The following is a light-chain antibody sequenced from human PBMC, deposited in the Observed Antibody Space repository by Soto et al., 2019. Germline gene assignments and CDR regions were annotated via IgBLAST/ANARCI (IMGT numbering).Light chain of an antibody. CDR2: DAS. J-gene: IGKJ5*01. Sequence: ESVLTQSPGTLSLSPGERATLSCRAGQSITTNYLAWYQQRFGQAPRLLIHDASSRAAGIPDRFSGSGSGTDFTLTISRLEPEDFAVYYCQQYGSSITFGQGTRLESK. CDR1: QSITTNY. CDR3: QQYGSSIT. V-gene: IGKV3-20*01.